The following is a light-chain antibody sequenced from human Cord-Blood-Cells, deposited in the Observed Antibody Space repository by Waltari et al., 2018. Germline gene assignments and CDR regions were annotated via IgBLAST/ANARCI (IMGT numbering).Light chain of an antibody. CDR1: RSAAGGYNY. J-gene: IGLJ3*02. CDR2: EVS. V-gene: IGLV2-14*01. CDR3: SSYTSSSTWV. Sequence: QSALTPPASVSGSPGQSITIPCTGTRSAAGGYNYFSWYQQHPGKAPKPMIYEVSNRPSGVSNRFSGSKSGNTASLTISGLQAEDEADYYCSSYTSSSTWVFGGGTKLTVL.